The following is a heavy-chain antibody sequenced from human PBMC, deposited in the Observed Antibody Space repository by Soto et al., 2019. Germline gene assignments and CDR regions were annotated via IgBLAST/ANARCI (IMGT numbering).Heavy chain of an antibody. D-gene: IGHD3-3*01. CDR3: TRDWVKYDFWSGYYGSQDAFDI. CDR1: GFTFGDYA. V-gene: IGHV3-49*03. Sequence: PGGSLRLSCTASGFTFGDYAMSWFRQAPGKGLEWVGFIRSKAYGGTTEYAASVKGRFTISRDDSKSIAYLQMNSLKTEDTAVYYCTRDWVKYDFWSGYYGSQDAFDIWGQGTMVTVSS. J-gene: IGHJ3*02. CDR2: IRSKAYGGTT.